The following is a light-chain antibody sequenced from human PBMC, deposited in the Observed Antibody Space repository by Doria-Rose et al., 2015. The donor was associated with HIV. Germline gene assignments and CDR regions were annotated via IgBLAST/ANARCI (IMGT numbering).Light chain of an antibody. CDR2: AAS. CDR3: QQSSSKPYT. V-gene: IGKV1-39*01. CDR1: QSISNS. Sequence: DIQMTQSPSSLSASIGDRVTITCRPSQSISNSLNWYQQKPGKAPKLLIYAASSLQTGVPSRFRGSGSGTDFTLTISSLQPEDFATHYCQQSSSKPYTVGQGTNLEIK. J-gene: IGKJ2*01.